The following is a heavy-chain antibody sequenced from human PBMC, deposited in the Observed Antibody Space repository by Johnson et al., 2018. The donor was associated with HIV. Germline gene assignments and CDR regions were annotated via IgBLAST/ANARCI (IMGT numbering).Heavy chain of an antibody. CDR1: GFAFSSYA. Sequence: VQLVESGGGLVQPGGSLRLSCAASGFAFSSYAMHWVRQAPGKGLEWVANIKQDGSEKYYVDSVKGRFTISRDNAKNSLYLQMNSLRAEDTAVYYCTTGAFHAYDMWGQGTMVTVSS. J-gene: IGHJ3*02. CDR2: IKQDGSEK. D-gene: IGHD2/OR15-2a*01. V-gene: IGHV3-7*04. CDR3: TTGAFHAYDM.